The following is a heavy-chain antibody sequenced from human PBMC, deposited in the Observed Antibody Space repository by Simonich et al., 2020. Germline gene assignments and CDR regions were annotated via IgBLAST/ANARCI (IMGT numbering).Heavy chain of an antibody. J-gene: IGHJ6*03. CDR3: ARGGLEDRRIVYYYYMDV. CDR1: GGTFSSYA. CDR2: ISPILGIA. V-gene: IGHV1-69*09. D-gene: IGHD2-15*01. Sequence: QVQLVQSGAEVKKPGSSVKVSCKASGGTFSSYAISWVRQAPGQGLEWMGGISPILGIANYAQKFQGRVTITADKSTSTAYMELSSLRSEDTAVYYCARGGLEDRRIVYYYYMDVWGKGTTVTVSS.